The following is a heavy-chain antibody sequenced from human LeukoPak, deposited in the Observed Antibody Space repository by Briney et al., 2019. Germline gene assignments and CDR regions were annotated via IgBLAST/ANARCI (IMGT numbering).Heavy chain of an antibody. J-gene: IGHJ4*02. CDR2: IWYDGSQQ. CDR3: AREDSSGWYAYC. CDR1: GFTLSDYW. D-gene: IGHD6-13*01. Sequence: GGSLRLSCAASGFTLSDYWMSWVRQAPGKGLEWVATIWYDGSQQRYADSVKGRFSISRDDSKRTLFLQVNSLRVEDTAVYYCAREDSSGWYAYCXXQGTLVTVSS. V-gene: IGHV3-33*08.